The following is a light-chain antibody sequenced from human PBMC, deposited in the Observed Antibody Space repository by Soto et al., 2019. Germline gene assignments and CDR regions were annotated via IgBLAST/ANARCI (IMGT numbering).Light chain of an antibody. Sequence: QSALTQPASVSGSPGQSITISCTETSSDVGGYNYVSWYQQHPGKAPKLMIYDVSNRPSGVSNRFSGSKSGNTASLTISGLQAEDEADYYCSSYTSSTTPLFGGGIKLTVL. CDR1: SSDVGGYNY. CDR3: SSYTSSTTPL. CDR2: DVS. V-gene: IGLV2-14*01. J-gene: IGLJ2*01.